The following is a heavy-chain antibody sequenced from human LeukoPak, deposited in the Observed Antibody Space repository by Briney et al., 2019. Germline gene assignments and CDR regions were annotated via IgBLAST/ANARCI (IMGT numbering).Heavy chain of an antibody. CDR2: VHHSGST. Sequence: SETLSLTCSVSGGSISSSSYFWGWIRQPPGKGLEWIASVHHSGSTYYNPSLKSRLTTSVDTSKNQFSLKMSSVTAADTAVYFCARQLYVSGSYYAPMDVWGKGTTVTISS. D-gene: IGHD3-10*01. CDR1: GGSISSSSYF. CDR3: ARQLYVSGSYYAPMDV. V-gene: IGHV4-39*01. J-gene: IGHJ6*03.